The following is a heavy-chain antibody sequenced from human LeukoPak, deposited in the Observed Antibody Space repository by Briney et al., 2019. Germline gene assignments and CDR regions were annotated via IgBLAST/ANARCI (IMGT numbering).Heavy chain of an antibody. CDR1: GFTFSSYS. CDR2: ISSSSSYI. D-gene: IGHD3-22*01. Sequence: PGGSLRLSCAASGFTFSSYSINWVRQAPGKGLEWVSSISSSSSYIYYADSVKGRFTISRDNAKNSLYLQMNSLRAEDTAVYYCARYYYDSSGYNYYYYYGMDVWGQGTTVTVSS. CDR3: ARYYYDSSGYNYYYYYGMDV. J-gene: IGHJ6*02. V-gene: IGHV3-21*04.